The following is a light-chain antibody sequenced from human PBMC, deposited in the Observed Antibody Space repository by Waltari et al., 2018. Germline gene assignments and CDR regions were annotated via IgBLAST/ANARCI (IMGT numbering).Light chain of an antibody. J-gene: IGLJ2*01. V-gene: IGLV4-69*01. CDR3: QTWGTGFVV. CDR2: LDSDGSH. Sequence: QLALTQSPSASASLGASVKLTCTLSSWHRDYSNAWPQQQPEKGPRYLMKLDSDGSHTMGDGIPHRFSGSSSGAERYLTISSLQYEDEADYYCQTWGTGFVVFGGGTKLTVL. CDR1: SWHRDYS.